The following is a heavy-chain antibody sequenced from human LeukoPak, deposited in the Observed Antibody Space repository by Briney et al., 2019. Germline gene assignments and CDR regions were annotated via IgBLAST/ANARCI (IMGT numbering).Heavy chain of an antibody. J-gene: IGHJ4*02. V-gene: IGHV5-51*01. CDR2: IHSADSNT. CDR3: ANSQYSSGWAYFDY. Sequence: GESLKISCKDSGYSFTNYWIGWVRQMPGKGLEWMGIIHSADSNTKYSPSFQGQVTISADKSISTAYLQWSGLKASDTAMYYCANSQYSSGWAYFDYWGQGTLVTVSS. CDR1: GYSFTNYW. D-gene: IGHD6-19*01.